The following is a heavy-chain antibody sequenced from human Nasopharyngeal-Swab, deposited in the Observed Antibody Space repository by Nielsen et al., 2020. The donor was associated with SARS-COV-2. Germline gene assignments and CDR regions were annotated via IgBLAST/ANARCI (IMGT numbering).Heavy chain of an antibody. Sequence: WVRQAPGQGPEWLGLLIPSEGSTASAQKFQGRVTMTRDTSTSTAYMELSSLRSDDTAVYFCARGAVYHMIDLWGQGTRVTVSS. V-gene: IGHV1-46*01. CDR3: ARGAVYHMIDL. D-gene: IGHD3-16*01. J-gene: IGHJ5*02. CDR2: LIPSEGST.